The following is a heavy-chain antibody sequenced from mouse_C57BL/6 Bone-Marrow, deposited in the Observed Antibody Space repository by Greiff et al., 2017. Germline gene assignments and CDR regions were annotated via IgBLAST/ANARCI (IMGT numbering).Heavy chain of an antibody. D-gene: IGHD3-2*02. Sequence: EVQLQQSGPELVKPGASVKIPCKASGYTFTDYNMDWVKQSHGKSLEWIGDINPNDGGTIYNQKFKGKATMTVDKSSNTAYMELRSLTSEDTAVXYCARGGYSSSLAWFAYWGQGTLVTVSA. CDR2: INPNDGGT. V-gene: IGHV1-18*01. J-gene: IGHJ3*01. CDR1: GYTFTDYN. CDR3: ARGGYSSSLAWFAY.